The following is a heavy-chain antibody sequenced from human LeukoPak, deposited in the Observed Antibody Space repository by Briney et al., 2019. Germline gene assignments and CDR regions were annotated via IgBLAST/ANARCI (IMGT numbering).Heavy chain of an antibody. J-gene: IGHJ5*02. D-gene: IGHD6-25*01. V-gene: IGHV4-30-4*08. CDR3: ARGRRRDWFDP. Sequence: SPTLSLTCTVSGGSISSGDYYWSWIRQPPGKGLEWIGYIYYSGSTYYNPSLKSRVTISVDTSKNQFSLKLSSVTAADTAVYYCARGRRRDWFDPWGQGTLVTVSS. CDR2: IYYSGST. CDR1: GGSISSGDYY.